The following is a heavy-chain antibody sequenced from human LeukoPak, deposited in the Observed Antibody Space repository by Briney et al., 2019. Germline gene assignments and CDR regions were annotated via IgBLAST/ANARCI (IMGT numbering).Heavy chain of an antibody. J-gene: IGHJ5*02. CDR1: GYTFTSYG. Sequence: EASVKVSCKASGYTFTSYGISWVRQAPGQGLEWMGWISAYNGNTNYAQKLQGRVTMTTDTSTSTAYMELRSLRSDDTAVYYCARASGYYDSSGYYSGWFDPWGQGTLVTVSS. CDR2: ISAYNGNT. CDR3: ARASGYYDSSGYYSGWFDP. V-gene: IGHV1-18*01. D-gene: IGHD3-22*01.